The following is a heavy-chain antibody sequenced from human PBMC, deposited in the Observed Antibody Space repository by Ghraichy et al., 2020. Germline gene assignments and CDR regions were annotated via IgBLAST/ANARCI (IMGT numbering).Heavy chain of an antibody. CDR1: GGTFSSYA. J-gene: IGHJ4*02. CDR3: ARGGRYCSSTSCYSYYFDY. CDR2: IIPIFGTA. V-gene: IGHV1-69*06. Sequence: SVKVSRKASGGTFSSYAISWVRQAPGQGLEWMGGIIPIFGTANYAQKFQGRVTITADKSTSTAYMELSSLRSEDTAVYYCARGGRYCSSTSCYSYYFDYWGQGTLVTVSS. D-gene: IGHD2-2*01.